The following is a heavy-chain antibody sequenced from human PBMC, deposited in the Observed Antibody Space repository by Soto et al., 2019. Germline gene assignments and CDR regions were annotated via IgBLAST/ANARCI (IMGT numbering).Heavy chain of an antibody. D-gene: IGHD1-26*01. CDR3: AKDRGGSYFSYYYYGMDV. CDR1: GFTFSSYA. CDR2: ISGSGGST. V-gene: IGHV3-23*01. J-gene: IGHJ6*02. Sequence: GGSLRLSCAASGFTFSSYAMSWVRQAPGKGLEWVSAISGSGGSTYYADSVKGRFTISRDNSKNTLYLQMNSLRAEDTAVYYCAKDRGGSYFSYYYYGMDVWGQGTTVTVSS.